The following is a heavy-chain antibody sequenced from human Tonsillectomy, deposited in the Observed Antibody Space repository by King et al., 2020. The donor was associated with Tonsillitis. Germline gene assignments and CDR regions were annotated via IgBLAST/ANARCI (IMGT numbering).Heavy chain of an antibody. CDR3: ASIKVGYGSGSFYH. D-gene: IGHD3-10*01. V-gene: IGHV1-69*12. Sequence: QLVQSGAEVKKPGSSVRVSCKASGVTFSDYGIYWVRQAPGQGLEWMGGIIPLFHKPNYAQRLQGRVTITADGATSTVYLELRSLRSEDTAVYYCASIKVGYGSGSFYHWGQGTLVTVSS. J-gene: IGHJ4*02. CDR2: IIPLFHKP. CDR1: GVTFSDYG.